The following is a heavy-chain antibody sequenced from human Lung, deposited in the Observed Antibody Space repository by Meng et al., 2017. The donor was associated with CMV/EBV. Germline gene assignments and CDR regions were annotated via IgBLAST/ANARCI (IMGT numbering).Heavy chain of an antibody. Sequence: LSLTCAASGFTFSSYWMSWVRQAPGKGLEWVDNINQDGSEKYYVDSVEGRFTIPRDNAKDSLYLQMNALRAEDTAVYYCARRPWGLDVWGQGTTVTVSS. J-gene: IGHJ6*02. V-gene: IGHV3-7*01. CDR3: ARRPWGLDV. CDR2: INQDGSEK. CDR1: GFTFSSYW.